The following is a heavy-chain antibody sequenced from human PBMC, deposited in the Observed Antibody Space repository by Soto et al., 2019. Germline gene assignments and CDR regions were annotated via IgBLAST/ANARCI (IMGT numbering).Heavy chain of an antibody. J-gene: IGHJ5*02. Sequence: EVQLVESGGGLVQPGRSLRLSCAASGFTFDDYAMHWVRQAPGKGLEWVSGISWNSGSIGYADSVKGRFTISRDNAKNSPYLQMNSLRAEDTALYYCAKDRYSSSWYWFDPWGQGTLVTVSS. V-gene: IGHV3-9*01. D-gene: IGHD6-13*01. CDR3: AKDRYSSSWYWFDP. CDR1: GFTFDDYA. CDR2: ISWNSGSI.